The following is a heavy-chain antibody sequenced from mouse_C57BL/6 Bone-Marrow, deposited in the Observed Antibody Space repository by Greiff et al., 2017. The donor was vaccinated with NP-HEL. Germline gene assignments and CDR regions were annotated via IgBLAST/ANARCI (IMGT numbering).Heavy chain of an antibody. CDR1: GYAFSSYW. Sequence: QVQLQQSGAELVKPGASVKISCKASGYAFSSYWMNWVKQRPGKGLEWIGQIYPGDGDTNYNGKFKGKATLTADKSSSPAYMQLSSLTSEGSAVYFCERKEKYWFAYWGQGTLVTVSA. J-gene: IGHJ3*01. D-gene: IGHD5-1-1*01. CDR2: IYPGDGDT. V-gene: IGHV1-80*01. CDR3: ERKEKYWFAY.